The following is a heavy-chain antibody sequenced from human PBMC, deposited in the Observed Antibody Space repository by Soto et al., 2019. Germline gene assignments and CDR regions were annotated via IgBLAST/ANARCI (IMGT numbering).Heavy chain of an antibody. J-gene: IGHJ6*02. V-gene: IGHV4-34*01. CDR3: ARGGYYDILTGYYKDGMDV. CDR2: INHSGST. D-gene: IGHD3-9*01. Sequence: SETLPLTCAVYGGSFSGYYWSWIRQPPGKGLEWIGEINHSGSTNYNPSLKSRVTISVDTSKNQYSLKLSSVTAADTAVYYCARGGYYDILTGYYKDGMDVWGQGTTVTVSS. CDR1: GGSFSGYY.